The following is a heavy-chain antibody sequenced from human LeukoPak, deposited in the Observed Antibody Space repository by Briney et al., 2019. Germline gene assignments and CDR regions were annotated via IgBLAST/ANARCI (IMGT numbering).Heavy chain of an antibody. CDR3: ARVAGDGYNLYYFDY. CDR1: GFTFGDYA. CDR2: IKQDGSEK. V-gene: IGHV3-7*01. Sequence: GGSLRLSCTASGFTFGDYAMSWFRQAPGKGLEWVANIKQDGSEKYYVDSVKGRFTISRDNAKNSLYLQMNSLRAEDTAVYYCARVAGDGYNLYYFDYWGQGTLVTVSS. D-gene: IGHD5-24*01. J-gene: IGHJ4*02.